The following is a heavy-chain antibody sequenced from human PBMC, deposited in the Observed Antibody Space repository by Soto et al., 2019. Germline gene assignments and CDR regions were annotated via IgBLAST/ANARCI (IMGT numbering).Heavy chain of an antibody. V-gene: IGHV3-7*03. Sequence: GGSLRLSGEASGFTLLPPWISCVSHAPGEGLEGVASINQDVSVKHYVDSVRGRFTISRDNAKNSLFLQMNSLSAEDTAVYYCARLTEAVTTFVYWGQGT. CDR3: ARLTEAVTTFVY. CDR2: INQDVSVK. CDR1: GFTLLPPW. J-gene: IGHJ4*02. D-gene: IGHD1-1*01.